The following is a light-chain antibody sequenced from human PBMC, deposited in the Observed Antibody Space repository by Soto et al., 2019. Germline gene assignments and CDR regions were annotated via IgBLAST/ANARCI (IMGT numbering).Light chain of an antibody. CDR3: QQYGSSPPWT. J-gene: IGKJ1*01. V-gene: IGKV3-20*01. CDR2: GAS. CDR1: QSVSNN. Sequence: DIVLTQSPGTLSLSPGERATLSCRASQSVSNNLAWYQQKPGQAPRLLIFGASSRATGTPDRFSGSGSGTDFTLTISRLEPEDFAVYYCQQYGSSPPWTFGQGTKVDI.